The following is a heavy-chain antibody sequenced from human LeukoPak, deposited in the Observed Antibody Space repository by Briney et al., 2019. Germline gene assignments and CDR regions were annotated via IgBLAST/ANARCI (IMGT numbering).Heavy chain of an antibody. D-gene: IGHD5-12*01. CDR1: GYSFTSDS. V-gene: IGHV5-51*01. CDR2: IYPDESDT. J-gene: IGHJ4*02. CDR3: ATRAGYSGYDFPY. Sequence: GESRQISCKVSGYSFTSDSIVWVRHMPGKGLEWMVFIYPDESDTRYSPSFQGQVTILADKSISTAYLQWSSMKASDTAMYYCATRAGYSGYDFPYWGQGTLVTVSS.